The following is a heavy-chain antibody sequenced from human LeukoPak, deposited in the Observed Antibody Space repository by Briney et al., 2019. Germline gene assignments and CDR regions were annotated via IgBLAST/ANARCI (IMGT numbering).Heavy chain of an antibody. CDR1: GFTFRSHD. V-gene: IGHV3-23*01. D-gene: IGHD3/OR15-3a*01. Sequence: GGSLRLSCAASGFTFRSHDMSWVRQAPGEGLEWVSGISASGGSTFYADPVKGRFTISRDNSKNTLYLQMNGLRVEDTAVYYCVREGPRGLAFDIWGQGTMVTVSS. J-gene: IGHJ3*02. CDR3: VREGPRGLAFDI. CDR2: ISASGGST.